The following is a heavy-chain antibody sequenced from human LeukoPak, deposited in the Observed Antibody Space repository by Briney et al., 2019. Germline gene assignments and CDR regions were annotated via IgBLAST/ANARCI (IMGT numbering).Heavy chain of an antibody. J-gene: IGHJ3*02. CDR1: GFTFSSYG. Sequence: GGSLRLSCAASGFTFSSYGMHWVRQAPGKGLEWVAVIWYDGSNKYYADSVKGRFTISRDNSKSTLYLQMNSLRAEDTAVYYCARDPPSWAFDIWGQGTMVTVSS. CDR2: IWYDGSNK. CDR3: ARDPPSWAFDI. V-gene: IGHV3-33*01.